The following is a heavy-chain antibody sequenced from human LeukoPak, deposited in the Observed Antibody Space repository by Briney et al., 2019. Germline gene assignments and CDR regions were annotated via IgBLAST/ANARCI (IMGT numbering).Heavy chain of an antibody. Sequence: ASVKVSCKVSGYTLTELSMHWVRQAPGKGLEWMGGFDPEDGETINAQKFQGRVTMTEDTSTDTAYIELSSLRSEDTAVYYCATEGIAVAGGQYYFDYWGQGTLVTVSS. J-gene: IGHJ4*02. V-gene: IGHV1-24*01. CDR3: ATEGIAVAGGQYYFDY. CDR2: FDPEDGET. CDR1: GYTLTELS. D-gene: IGHD6-19*01.